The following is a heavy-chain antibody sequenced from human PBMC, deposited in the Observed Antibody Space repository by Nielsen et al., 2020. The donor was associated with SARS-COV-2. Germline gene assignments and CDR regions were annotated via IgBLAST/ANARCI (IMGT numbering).Heavy chain of an antibody. D-gene: IGHD3-22*01. CDR3: ARAHRLFPNPGPHYYYGMDV. Sequence: GESLKISCAASGFTFSSYAMHWVRQAPGKGLEWVAVISYDGSNKYYADSVKGRFTISRDNSKNTLYLQMNSLRAEDTAVYYCARAHRLFPNPGPHYYYGMDVWGQGTTVTVSS. J-gene: IGHJ6*02. CDR2: ISYDGSNK. V-gene: IGHV3-30-3*01. CDR1: GFTFSSYA.